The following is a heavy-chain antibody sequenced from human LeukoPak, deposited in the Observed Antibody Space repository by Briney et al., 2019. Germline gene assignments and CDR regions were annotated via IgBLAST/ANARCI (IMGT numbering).Heavy chain of an antibody. Sequence: GGSLRLSCVASGFTFSGYWMSWVRQAPGKGLEWVANIKQDGSEKFYVDSLKGRFTISRDNAKNSLYLQMNSLRAEDTAVYYCATLGASDRFDSWGQGTLVTVSS. J-gene: IGHJ4*02. CDR3: ATLGASDRFDS. CDR1: GFTFSGYW. V-gene: IGHV3-7*05. CDR2: IKQDGSEK. D-gene: IGHD3-3*02.